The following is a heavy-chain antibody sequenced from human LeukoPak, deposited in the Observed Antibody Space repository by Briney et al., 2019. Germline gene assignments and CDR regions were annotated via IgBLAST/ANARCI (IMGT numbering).Heavy chain of an antibody. D-gene: IGHD3-3*01. CDR1: GFTFSSCS. CDR3: ARGYDFWSGYLGSGYMDV. CDR2: ISSSSSTI. Sequence: GGSLRLSCAASGFTFSSCSMNWVRQAPGKGLEWVSYISSSSSTIYYADSVKGRFTISRDNAKNSLYLQMNSLRAEDTAVYYCARGYDFWSGYLGSGYMDVWGKGTTVTVSS. J-gene: IGHJ6*03. V-gene: IGHV3-48*01.